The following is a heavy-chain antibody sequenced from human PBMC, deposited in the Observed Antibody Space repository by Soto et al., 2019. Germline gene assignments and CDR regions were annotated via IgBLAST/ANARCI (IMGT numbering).Heavy chain of an antibody. D-gene: IGHD3-10*01. J-gene: IGHJ4*02. CDR3: AKGLTLTTTRAGDY. Sequence: PGGSLRLSCAASGFTFSSYAMTWVRQAPGKGLEWVSSISGSGGSTYYADSVKGRFTISRDNSKNTLYLQMNSLRAEDTAVYYCAKGLTLTTTRAGDYWGQGTLVTVSS. V-gene: IGHV3-23*01. CDR2: ISGSGGST. CDR1: GFTFSSYA.